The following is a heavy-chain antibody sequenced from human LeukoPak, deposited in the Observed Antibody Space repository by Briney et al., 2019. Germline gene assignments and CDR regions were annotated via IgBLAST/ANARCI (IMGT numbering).Heavy chain of an antibody. CDR3: AKAGVRYSDSSALYAFDF. V-gene: IGHV4-39*01. J-gene: IGHJ3*01. CDR1: GGSISSASYF. D-gene: IGHD3-22*01. Sequence: SETLSLTCTVSGGSISSASYFWGWIRQPPGKGLEWIGTLYYSRSTYYSASLKSRVTMSGDTSRNQFSLRLSSVNAADTAVYYCAKAGVRYSDSSALYAFDFWGPGTMVTVSS. CDR2: LYYSRST.